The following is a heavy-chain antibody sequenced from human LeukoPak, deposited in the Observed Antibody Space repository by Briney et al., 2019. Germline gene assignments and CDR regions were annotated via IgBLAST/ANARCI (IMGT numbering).Heavy chain of an antibody. J-gene: IGHJ5*01. D-gene: IGHD3-3*01. V-gene: IGHV3-74*01. CDR3: GTSRWSGVVDS. CDR1: GFSFSVYW. Sequence: GSLRLSCAASGFSFSVYWMHWVRQVPGKGLAWLSRIDRDGLREDYADSVRGRFTISRHNAKSTTYLQMNSLRAEDTAVYYCGTSRWSGVVDSWGQGTLVTVSS. CDR2: IDRDGLRE.